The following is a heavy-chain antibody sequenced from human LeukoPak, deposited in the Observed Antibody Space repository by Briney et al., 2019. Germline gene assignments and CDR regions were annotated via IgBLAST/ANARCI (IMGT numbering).Heavy chain of an antibody. CDR2: ISSSSNYI. CDR1: GFTFSTYK. J-gene: IGHJ3*02. V-gene: IGHV3-21*01. D-gene: IGHD2-8*01. CDR3: VKEGNGAFDI. Sequence: NPGGSLRLSCEASGFTFSTYKMNWVRQAPGKGLEWVSFISSSSNYIYHADSVKGRFTISRDNAKNTLYLQMISLRPEDTAVYYCVKEGNGAFDIWGQGTMVTVSS.